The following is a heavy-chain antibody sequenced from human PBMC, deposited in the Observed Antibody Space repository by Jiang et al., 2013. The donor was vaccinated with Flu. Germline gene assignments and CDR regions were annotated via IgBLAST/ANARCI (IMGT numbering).Heavy chain of an antibody. V-gene: IGHV1-2*02. Sequence: EVKKPGASVKVSCKASGYRFTGYYMHWVRQAPGQGLEWMGWINPNSGGTNYVQKFQGRVTMTRDTSISTAYMELSRLTSDDTAVYYCAIEQGWELGAFDYWGQGTLVTVSS. J-gene: IGHJ4*02. CDR1: GYRFTGYY. CDR2: INPNSGGT. D-gene: IGHD1-26*01. CDR3: AIEQGWELGAFDY.